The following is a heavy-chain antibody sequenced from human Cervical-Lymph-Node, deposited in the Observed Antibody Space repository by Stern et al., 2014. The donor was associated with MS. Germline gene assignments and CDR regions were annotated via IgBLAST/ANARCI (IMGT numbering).Heavy chain of an antibody. CDR3: ARDYEDTSMLFDH. V-gene: IGHV3-30*03. CDR1: GFTFSSYG. D-gene: IGHD2-8*01. CDR2: ISYDGNTN. Sequence: VQLVESGGAVVQPGRSLRLSCAASGFTFSSYGMHWVRQAPGKGLEWVAVISYDGNTNYYAASVKGRFTISRDNSKNTLHLQMNSVTPDDTAIYYCARDYEDTSMLFDHWGQGTLVTVSS. J-gene: IGHJ4*02.